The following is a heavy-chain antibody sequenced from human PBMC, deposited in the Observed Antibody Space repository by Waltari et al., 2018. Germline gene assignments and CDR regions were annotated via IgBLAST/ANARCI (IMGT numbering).Heavy chain of an antibody. CDR1: GYTFTGYY. CDR3: ARDPLNSSGYSFDY. Sequence: QVQLVQSGAEVKEPGASLKVSCQASGYTFTGYYMHWVRQAPGQGLEWMGWIIPNSGGTNYAQKFQGRLTMTRDTSFSTAYMELSSLRSDDTAVYFCARDPLNSSGYSFDYWGQGTPLTVSS. D-gene: IGHD3-22*01. V-gene: IGHV1-2*02. CDR2: IIPNSGGT. J-gene: IGHJ4*02.